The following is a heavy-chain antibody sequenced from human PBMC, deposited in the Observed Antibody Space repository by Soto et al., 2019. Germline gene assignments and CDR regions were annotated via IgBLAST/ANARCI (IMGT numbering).Heavy chain of an antibody. D-gene: IGHD2-2*01. V-gene: IGHV1-18*04. CDR2: ISAYNGNT. CDR1: GYTFTSYG. J-gene: IGHJ6*02. CDR3: ARDIVVVPAAIPIRYYYGMDV. Sequence: ASVKVSCKASGYTFTSYGISWVRQAPGQGLEWMGWISAYNGNTNYAQKLQGRVTMTTDTSTSTAYMELRSLRSDDTAVYYCARDIVVVPAAIPIRYYYGMDVWGQGTPVTVSS.